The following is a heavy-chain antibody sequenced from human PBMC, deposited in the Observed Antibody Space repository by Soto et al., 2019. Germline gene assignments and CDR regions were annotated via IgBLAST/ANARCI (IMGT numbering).Heavy chain of an antibody. V-gene: IGHV4-59*01. CDR3: ARGGGSGWYMDYYYGMDV. Sequence: PSETLSLTCTVSGGSISSYYWSWIRQPPGKGLEWIGYIYYSGSTNYNPSLKSRVTISVDTSKNQFSLKLSSVTAADTAVYYCARGGGSGWYMDYYYGMDVWGQGTTVTVS. CDR1: GGSISSYY. J-gene: IGHJ6*02. D-gene: IGHD6-19*01. CDR2: IYYSGST.